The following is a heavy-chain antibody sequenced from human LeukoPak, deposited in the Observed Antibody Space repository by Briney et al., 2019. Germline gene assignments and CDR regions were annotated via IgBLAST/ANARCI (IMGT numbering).Heavy chain of an antibody. CDR2: INPNSGGT. V-gene: IGHV1-2*02. CDR3: AITGVSTILDPFDY. Sequence: GASVKVSCKASGYTFTGYYMHWVRQAPGQGLEWMGWINPNSGGTNYAQKFQGRVTMTRDTSISTAYMELSRLRSDDTAVYYCAITGVSTILDPFDYWGQGTLVTVSS. J-gene: IGHJ4*02. D-gene: IGHD5/OR15-5a*01. CDR1: GYTFTGYY.